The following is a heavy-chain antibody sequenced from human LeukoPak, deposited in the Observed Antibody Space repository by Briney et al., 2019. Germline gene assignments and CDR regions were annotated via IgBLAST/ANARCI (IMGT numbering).Heavy chain of an antibody. CDR2: IYHSGST. CDR3: ARMGGGWSAGSYNWFDP. CDR1: GYSISSGYY. Sequence: PSETLSLTCTVSGYSISSGYYWGWIRQPPGKGLEWIGSIYHSGSTYYNPSLKSRVTISVDTSKNQFSLKLSSVTAADTAVYYCARMGGGWSAGSYNWFDPWGQGTLVTVSS. V-gene: IGHV4-38-2*02. D-gene: IGHD3-10*01. J-gene: IGHJ5*02.